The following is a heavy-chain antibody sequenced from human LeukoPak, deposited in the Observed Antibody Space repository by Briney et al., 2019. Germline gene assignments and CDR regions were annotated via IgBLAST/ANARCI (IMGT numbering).Heavy chain of an antibody. CDR1: GYSFSSYG. CDR2: ISAYNGNT. D-gene: IGHD3-22*01. V-gene: IGHV1-18*01. CDR3: ARAHPEYYDSRGRNPLDY. J-gene: IGHJ4*02. Sequence: ASVKVSCKPSGYSFSSYGISWVRQAPGQGLEWMGCISAYNGNTNYAQKLQGRVTMTTDKSTSTDNMELRSLRSDDTAVYYCARAHPEYYDSRGRNPLDYWGQGTLVTVSS.